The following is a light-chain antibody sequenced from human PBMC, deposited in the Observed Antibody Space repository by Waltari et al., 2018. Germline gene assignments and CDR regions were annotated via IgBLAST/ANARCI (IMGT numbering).Light chain of an antibody. Sequence: SYVLTQPPSVSVAPGETARISCGGNTIGSISVHWYPQKAGQAPVLVMSYDADRPSGIPERFSGSNSGNTATLTINRVEVGDEADYYCQVWDTGSDHVIFGGGTKLTV. CDR1: TIGSIS. CDR2: YDA. CDR3: QVWDTGSDHVI. J-gene: IGLJ2*01. V-gene: IGLV3-21*04.